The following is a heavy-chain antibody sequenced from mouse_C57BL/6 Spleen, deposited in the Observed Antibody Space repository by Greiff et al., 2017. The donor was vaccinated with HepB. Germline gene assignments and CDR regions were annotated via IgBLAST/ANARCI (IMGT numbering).Heavy chain of an antibody. Sequence: VQLKQSGPGLVKPSQSLSLTCSVTGYSITSGYYWNWIRQFPGNKLEWMGYISYDGSNNYNPSLKNRISITRDTSKNQFFLKLNSVTTEDTATYYCARALYGSSLYWYFDVWGTGTTVTVSS. J-gene: IGHJ1*03. D-gene: IGHD1-1*01. CDR1: GYSITSGYY. CDR2: ISYDGSN. CDR3: ARALYGSSLYWYFDV. V-gene: IGHV3-6*01.